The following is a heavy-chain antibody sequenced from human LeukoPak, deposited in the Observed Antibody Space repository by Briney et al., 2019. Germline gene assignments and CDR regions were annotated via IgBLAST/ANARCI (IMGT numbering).Heavy chain of an antibody. V-gene: IGHV3-7*01. D-gene: IGHD4-17*01. J-gene: IGHJ3*01. CDR2: IKEDGSAK. CDR3: ARGDFSDNGDYVDAFDV. Sequence: GGSLRLSCAASGFTFNNYWMSWVRQAPGKGLQWVANIKEDGSAKFYVDSVKGRFTVSRGNTKNSLYLQMNSLRVEDTAVYYCARGDFSDNGDYVDAFDVWGQGTLVTVSS. CDR1: GFTFNNYW.